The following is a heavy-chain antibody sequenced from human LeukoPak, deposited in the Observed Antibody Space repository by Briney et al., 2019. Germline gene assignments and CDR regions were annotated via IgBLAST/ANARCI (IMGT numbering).Heavy chain of an antibody. J-gene: IGHJ5*02. V-gene: IGHV4-59*08. CDR1: GGSISSYY. D-gene: IGHD3-3*01. Sequence: SSETLSLTCTVSGGSISSYYWSWIRQPPGKGLEWIGYIYYSGSTNYNPSLKSRVTMSVDTSKNHFTLKLNSVTAADTAVYSCAGHKYYNFWGSFNWFDPWGQGILVTVSS. CDR3: AGHKYYNFWGSFNWFDP. CDR2: IYYSGST.